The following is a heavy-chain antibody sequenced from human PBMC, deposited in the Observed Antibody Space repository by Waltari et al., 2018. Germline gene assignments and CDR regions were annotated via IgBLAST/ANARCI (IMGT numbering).Heavy chain of an antibody. V-gene: IGHV3-23*04. J-gene: IGHJ6*02. CDR2: LTSDGTDT. Sequence: EVQLVESGGDLVKPGGSLRLSCIASGFTFNNFDVGWVRQASGKGLEWVSHLTSDGTDTYYADSVKGRFTVSRDDSRKTLFLHMSSLRSADTALYYCVKALFASGMKYGVDVWGQGTRVTVSS. D-gene: IGHD1-1*01. CDR1: GFTFNNFD. CDR3: VKALFASGMKYGVDV.